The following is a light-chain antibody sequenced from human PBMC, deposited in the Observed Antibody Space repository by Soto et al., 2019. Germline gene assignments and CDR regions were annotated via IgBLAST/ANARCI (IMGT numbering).Light chain of an antibody. CDR3: QQYGTSLT. Sequence: EIVLTQSPDTLSFSPGERAALSCSASQSVTTYLAWYQQKPGQAPRLLIYDASNRATGIPDRFSGSGSGTDFTLTISRLDPEDFAVYYCQQYGTSLTFGGGTKV. CDR1: QSVTTY. CDR2: DAS. J-gene: IGKJ4*01. V-gene: IGKV3-20*01.